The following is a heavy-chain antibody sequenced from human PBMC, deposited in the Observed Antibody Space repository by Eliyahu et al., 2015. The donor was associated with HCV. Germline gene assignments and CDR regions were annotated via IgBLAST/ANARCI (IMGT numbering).Heavy chain of an antibody. CDR3: VRGGYFGSTFYYYMDV. V-gene: IGHV3-74*01. J-gene: IGHJ6*03. CDR1: GFTFSNYW. CDR2: XNSDGSRA. Sequence: EVHLVESEGGLVQPGGSLRLSCAASGFTFSNYWMHWVRQISGKGLEWVSXXNSDGSRASYADSVKGRFTISRDNAENTVHLKMNSLRVEDTAVYRCVRGGYFGSTFYYYMDVWGKGTTVTVSS. D-gene: IGHD3-22*01.